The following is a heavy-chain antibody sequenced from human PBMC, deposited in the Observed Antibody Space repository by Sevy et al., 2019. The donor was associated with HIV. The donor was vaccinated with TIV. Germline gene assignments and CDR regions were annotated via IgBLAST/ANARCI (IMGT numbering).Heavy chain of an antibody. CDR3: AREVGLDTGYYYYYGMDV. V-gene: IGHV3-53*01. Sequence: GGSLRLSCAASGFTVSSNYMSWVRQAPGKGLEWVSVIYSGGSTYYADSVKCRFTISVDNSKNTLYLQMNSLRAEDTAVYYCAREVGLDTGYYYYYGMDVWGQGTTVTVSS. CDR2: IYSGGST. D-gene: IGHD2-2*01. CDR1: GFTVSSNY. J-gene: IGHJ6*02.